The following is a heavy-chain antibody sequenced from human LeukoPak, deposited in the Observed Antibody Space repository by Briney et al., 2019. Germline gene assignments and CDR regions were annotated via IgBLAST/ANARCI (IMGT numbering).Heavy chain of an antibody. CDR2: IYYSGST. CDR3: ARGKDSGGSHMDV. V-gene: IGHV4-39*07. Sequence: SETLSLTCTVSGASISSSTDYWGWIRQPPGKGLEWIANIYYSGSTYYNPPLKSRVTISVDTSKNQFSLKLSSVTAADTAVYYCARGKDSGGSHMDVWGKGTTVTVSS. D-gene: IGHD3-16*01. J-gene: IGHJ6*03. CDR1: GASISSSTDY.